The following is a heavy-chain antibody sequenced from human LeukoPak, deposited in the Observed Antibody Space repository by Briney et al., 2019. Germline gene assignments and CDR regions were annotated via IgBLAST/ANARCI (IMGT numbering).Heavy chain of an antibody. J-gene: IGHJ4*02. CDR3: ARHHSSGCYES. D-gene: IGHD6-19*01. Sequence: PSDTLSLTCTVSGGSSSCYHWSGIRQPPGKELEWIRYTYYSWSTSYNPSLKGRVTISVDTSNNQFSLKLSSVTAADTGVYYCARHHSSGCYESWGQRTLVTVSS. V-gene: IGHV4-59*08. CDR2: TYYSWST. CDR1: GGSSSCYH.